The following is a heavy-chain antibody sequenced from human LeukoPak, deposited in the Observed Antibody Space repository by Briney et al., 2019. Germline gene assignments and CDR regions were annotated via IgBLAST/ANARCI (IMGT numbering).Heavy chain of an antibody. CDR1: GFSFSTHS. J-gene: IGHJ4*02. V-gene: IGHV3-48*02. CDR2: ISSSSSTI. D-gene: IGHD6-19*01. CDR3: AGDSSGWDYFDY. Sequence: GGSLRRSCAASGFSFSTHSMNWVRQAPGKGLEWVSYISSSSSTIYYADSVKGRFTISRDNAKNSLYLQMISLRDEDTAVYYCAGDSSGWDYFDYWGQGTLVTVSS.